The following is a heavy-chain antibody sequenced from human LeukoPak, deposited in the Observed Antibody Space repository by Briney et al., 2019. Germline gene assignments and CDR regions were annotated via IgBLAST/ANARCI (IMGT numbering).Heavy chain of an antibody. CDR3: ARLVVSSWYHEVLLGRDY. CDR2: IYYSGST. CDR1: GGSISSSSYY. V-gene: IGHV4-39*01. D-gene: IGHD6-13*01. J-gene: IGHJ4*02. Sequence: PSETLSLTCTVSGGSISSSSYYWGWIRQPPGKGLECIGTIYYSGSTYYNPSLKSRVTISVDTSKNQFSLKPSSVTAADTAVYYCARLVVSSWYHEVLLGRDYWGQGTLVTVSS.